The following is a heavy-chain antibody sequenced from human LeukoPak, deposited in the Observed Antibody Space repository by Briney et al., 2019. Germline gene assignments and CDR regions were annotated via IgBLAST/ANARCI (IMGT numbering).Heavy chain of an antibody. CDR2: ITSSASTV. D-gene: IGHD6-19*01. V-gene: IGHV3-48*03. CDR3: ARGPSVGSGWSPDL. J-gene: IGHJ5*02. Sequence: GGSLRLSCAASGFTFRNYEMNWVRQAPGKGLEWVSHITSSASTVYYAGSVKGRFTISRDNAKNSLYLQMNSLRAEDTAIYYCARGPSVGSGWSPDLWGQGTLVTVSS. CDR1: GFTFRNYE.